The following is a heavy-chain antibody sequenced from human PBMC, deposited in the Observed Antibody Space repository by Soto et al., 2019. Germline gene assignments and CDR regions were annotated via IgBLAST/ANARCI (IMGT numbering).Heavy chain of an antibody. Sequence: SETLSLTCTVSGGSISSGDYYWSWIRQPPGKGLEWIGYIYYSGSTYYNPSLKSRVTISVDTSKNQFSLKLSSVTAADTAVYYCARDPPYGDYFDYWGQGTLVTVSS. V-gene: IGHV4-30-4*01. CDR3: ARDPPYGDYFDY. CDR1: GGSISSGDYY. J-gene: IGHJ4*02. CDR2: IYYSGST. D-gene: IGHD4-17*01.